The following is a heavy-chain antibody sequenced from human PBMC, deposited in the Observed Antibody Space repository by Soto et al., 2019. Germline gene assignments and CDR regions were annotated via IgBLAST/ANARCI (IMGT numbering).Heavy chain of an antibody. D-gene: IGHD4-17*01. CDR2: ISGNGRII. J-gene: IGHJ4*01. CDR1: GFIFSDYY. CDR3: ARDFDADSQTDFDY. V-gene: IGHV3-11*01. Sequence: QVQLVESGGGLVKPGGSVRLSCATSGFIFSDYYMHWIRQAPGKGLEWISYISGNGRIIQYADSAKGRFTIARDNAQNSLYLQMNSLRAEDTALYFCARDFDADSQTDFDYWGHGTLGTVST.